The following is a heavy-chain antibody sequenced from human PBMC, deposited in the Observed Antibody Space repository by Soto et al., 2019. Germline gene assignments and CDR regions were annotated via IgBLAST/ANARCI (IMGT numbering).Heavy chain of an antibody. J-gene: IGHJ3*02. CDR2: IIPIFGTA. CDR3: ARVPVAGTILSRAFDI. V-gene: IGHV1-69*06. D-gene: IGHD6-19*01. CDR1: GGTFSSYA. Sequence: ASVKVSCKASGGTFSSYAISWVRQAPGQGLEWMGGIIPIFGTANYAQKFQGRVTITADKSTSTAYMELSSLRSEDTAVYYCARVPVAGTILSRAFDIWGQGTMVTVSS.